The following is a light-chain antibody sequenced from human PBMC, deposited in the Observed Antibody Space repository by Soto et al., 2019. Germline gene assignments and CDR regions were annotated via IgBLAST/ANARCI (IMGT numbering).Light chain of an antibody. CDR1: SSDVGGYNY. CDR3: TSYAGGNNV. CDR2: EVN. V-gene: IGLV2-8*01. Sequence: QSVLTQPPSASGSRGQSVTISCTGTSSDVGGYNYVSWYQQNPGKVPKLMIYEVNKRPSGVPDRFSGSKSGNTASLTVSGLQAEDEADYYCTSYAGGNNVFGTGTKVTVL. J-gene: IGLJ1*01.